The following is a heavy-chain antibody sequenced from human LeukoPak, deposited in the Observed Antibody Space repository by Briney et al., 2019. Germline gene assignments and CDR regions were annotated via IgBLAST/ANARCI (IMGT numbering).Heavy chain of an antibody. Sequence: GGSLRLSCAASGLTFSSYWMYWVRQAPGKGLVWVSRINGDGTSTTYADSVKGRFTISRDNAKNTLYLQMNSLRNDDTALYYCARDTEGYIYGYYYYGMGVWGQGTTVTVSS. D-gene: IGHD5-18*01. J-gene: IGHJ6*02. V-gene: IGHV3-74*01. CDR1: GLTFSSYW. CDR2: INGDGTST. CDR3: ARDTEGYIYGYYYYGMGV.